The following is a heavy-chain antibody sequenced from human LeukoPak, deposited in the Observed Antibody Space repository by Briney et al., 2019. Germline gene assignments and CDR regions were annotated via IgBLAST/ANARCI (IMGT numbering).Heavy chain of an antibody. CDR1: GGSISTYY. J-gene: IGHJ4*02. D-gene: IGHD1-26*01. V-gene: IGHV4-59*08. CDR3: ARHGGTLGYFDN. CDR2: VYHSGTT. Sequence: PSETLSLTCTVSGGSISTYYWSWIRQPPGKGLEWIGYVYHSGTTNYNPSLKRRVTISADTSKNQFSLKVKSVTAAGTAVYYCARHGGTLGYFDNWGQGTLVTVSS.